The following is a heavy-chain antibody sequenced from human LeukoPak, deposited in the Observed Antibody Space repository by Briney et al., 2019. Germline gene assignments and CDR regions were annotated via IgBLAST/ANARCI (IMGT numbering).Heavy chain of an antibody. V-gene: IGHV3-30*02. J-gene: IGHJ3*02. D-gene: IGHD3-3*01. CDR1: GFNFRSYG. Sequence: GGSLRLSCVASGFNFRSYGMHWVRQAPGKGLEWVAFIRYDGRDKYYADSVKGRFTISRDNSKNTLALQMNSLRAEDTAVYYCARRLSITSADESGDYGHAFDSWGQGTMVTVSS. CDR3: ARRLSITSADESGDYGHAFDS. CDR2: IRYDGRDK.